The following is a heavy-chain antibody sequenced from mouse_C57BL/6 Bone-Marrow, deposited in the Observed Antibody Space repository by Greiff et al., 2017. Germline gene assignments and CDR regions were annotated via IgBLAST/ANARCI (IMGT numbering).Heavy chain of an antibody. D-gene: IGHD3-3*01. Sequence: VQLQQPGAELVKPGASVKLSCKASGYTFTSYWMHWVKQRPGQGLEWIGMIHPNSGSTNYHEKFKSKATLTVDKSSSTAYMQLSSLTSEDSAVYYCARGRDAYFDYWGQGTTLTVSS. CDR1: GYTFTSYW. V-gene: IGHV1-64*01. CDR3: ARGRDAYFDY. J-gene: IGHJ2*01. CDR2: IHPNSGST.